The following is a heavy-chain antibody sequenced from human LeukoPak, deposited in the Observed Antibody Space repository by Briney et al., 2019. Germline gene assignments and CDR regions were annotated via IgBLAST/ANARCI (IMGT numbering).Heavy chain of an antibody. CDR2: IIPIFGTA. CDR1: GGTFSSYA. CDR3: ARGNHDFWIGYLRFDP. V-gene: IGHV1-69*13. D-gene: IGHD3-3*01. J-gene: IGHJ5*02. Sequence: SVKVSCKASGGTFSSYAISWVRQAPGQGLEWMGGIIPIFGTANNEQKFQGRVTITADESTSTAYMELSSLRSEDTAVYYCARGNHDFWIGYLRFDPWGQGTLVTVSS.